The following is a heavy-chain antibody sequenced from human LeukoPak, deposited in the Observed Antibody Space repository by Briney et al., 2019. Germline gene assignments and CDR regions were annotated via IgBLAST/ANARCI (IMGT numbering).Heavy chain of an antibody. J-gene: IGHJ1*01. V-gene: IGHV4-39*01. CDR3: ARGRVVRGVIIRAEYFQH. CDR1: GGSISSGSYY. CDR2: VYHDGNT. Sequence: PSETLSLTCTVSGGSISSGSYYWGWIRQPPGKGLEWIGSVYHDGNTFYNPSLKSRVTISADTSKNQFSLRLSSVTAADTAVYYCARGRVVRGVIIRAEYFQHWGQGTLVTVSS. D-gene: IGHD3-10*01.